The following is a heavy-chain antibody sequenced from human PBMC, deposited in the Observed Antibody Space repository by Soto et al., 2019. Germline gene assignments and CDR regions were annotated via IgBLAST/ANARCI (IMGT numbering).Heavy chain of an antibody. V-gene: IGHV1-18*01. CDR3: ARARCSGGSCYSVSGY. CDR1: GYTFTSYG. D-gene: IGHD2-15*01. J-gene: IGHJ4*02. Sequence: ASVKVSCTASGYTFTSYGISWVRQAPGQGLEWMGWISAYNGNTNYAQKLQGRVTMTTDTSTSTAYMELRSLRSDDTAVYYCARARCSGGSCYSVSGYWGQGTLVTVSS. CDR2: ISAYNGNT.